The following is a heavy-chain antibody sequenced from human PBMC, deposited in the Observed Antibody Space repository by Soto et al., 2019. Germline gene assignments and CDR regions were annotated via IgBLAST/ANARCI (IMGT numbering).Heavy chain of an antibody. CDR3: MRCSSTSCLGNWFDP. CDR2: INPSGGIT. J-gene: IGHJ5*02. CDR1: GYTFTTYY. D-gene: IGHD2-2*01. V-gene: IGHV1-46*01. Sequence: ASVKVSCKASGYTFTTYYMHWVRQAPGQGLEWMGIINPSGGITSYAQKFQGRVTMPRDTSTSTVYMELSSLRSEDTAVYYCMRCSSTSCLGNWFDPWGQGTLVTVSS.